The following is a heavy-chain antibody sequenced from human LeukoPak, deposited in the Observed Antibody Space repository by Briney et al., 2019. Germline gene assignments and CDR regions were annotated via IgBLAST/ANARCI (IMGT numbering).Heavy chain of an antibody. CDR2: ISGSGGST. CDR1: GFTFSSYA. V-gene: IGHV3-23*01. D-gene: IGHD5-12*01. CDR3: AKDSGYEVYRDY. J-gene: IGHJ4*02. Sequence: GGSLRLSCAAPGFTFSSYAMSWVRQAPGKGLEWVSAISGSGGSTYYADSVKGRFTISRDNSKNTLYLQMNSLRAEDTAVYYCAKDSGYEVYRDYWGQGTLVTVSS.